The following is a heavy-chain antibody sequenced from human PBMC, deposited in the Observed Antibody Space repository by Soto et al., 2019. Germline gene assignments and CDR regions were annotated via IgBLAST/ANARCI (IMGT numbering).Heavy chain of an antibody. Sequence: QVQLQQWGAGLLKPSETLCLNCSVYGGSFSGYYWSWIRQPPGKGLEWIGEINHSGSTNYNPSLKSRVTISVDTSKNQFSLKLSSVTAADTAVYYCARRIQLWSIPSNWFDPWGQVTLVTVSS. V-gene: IGHV4-34*01. J-gene: IGHJ5*02. D-gene: IGHD5-18*01. CDR3: ARRIQLWSIPSNWFDP. CDR2: INHSGST. CDR1: GGSFSGYY.